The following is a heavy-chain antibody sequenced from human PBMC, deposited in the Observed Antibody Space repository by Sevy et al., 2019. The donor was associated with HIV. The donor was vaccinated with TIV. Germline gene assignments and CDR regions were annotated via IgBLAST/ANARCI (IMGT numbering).Heavy chain of an antibody. V-gene: IGHV3-23*01. J-gene: IGHJ3*02. CDR3: AKVLYDSSGYYYHDAFDI. CDR2: ISGSGGST. D-gene: IGHD3-22*01. Sequence: GGSLRLSCAASGFSFSSYAMSWVRQAPGKGLEWVSAISGSGGSTYYADSVKGRFTISRDNSKNTLYLQMTSLRAEDTAVYYCAKVLYDSSGYYYHDAFDIWGQGTMVTVSS. CDR1: GFSFSSYA.